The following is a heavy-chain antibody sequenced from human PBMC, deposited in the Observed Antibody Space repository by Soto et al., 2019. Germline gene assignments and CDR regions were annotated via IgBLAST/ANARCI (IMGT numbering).Heavy chain of an antibody. CDR3: AKISQSSGPFGGYYYYGMDV. D-gene: IGHD3-22*01. Sequence: QVQLVESGGGVVQPGRSLRLSCAASGFTFSSYGMHWVRQAPGKGLEWVAVISYDGSNKYYADSVKGRFTISRDNSKNTLYLQMNSLRAEDTAVYYCAKISQSSGPFGGYYYYGMDVWGQGTTVTVS. V-gene: IGHV3-30*18. CDR1: GFTFSSYG. J-gene: IGHJ6*02. CDR2: ISYDGSNK.